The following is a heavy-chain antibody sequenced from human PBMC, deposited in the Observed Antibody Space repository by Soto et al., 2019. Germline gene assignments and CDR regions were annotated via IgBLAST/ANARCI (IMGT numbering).Heavy chain of an antibody. J-gene: IGHJ5*02. CDR3: VRWNGFGDR. CDR1: GFIISDYG. V-gene: IGHV3-23*01. Sequence: EVQLLESGGGLVQPGGSLRLSCAVSGFIISDYGVTWVRQAPGKGLEWVSGFSGGGGGTFYADSVKGRFTISRDDPKNTAYLQMNSLGAEDTAVYYCVRWNGFGDRWGQGTQVTVSS. CDR2: FSGGGGGT. D-gene: IGHD1-1*01.